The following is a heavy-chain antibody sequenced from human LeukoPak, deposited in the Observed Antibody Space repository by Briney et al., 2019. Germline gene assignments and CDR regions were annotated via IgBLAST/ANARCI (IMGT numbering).Heavy chain of an antibody. CDR1: GGSISSYY. V-gene: IGHV4-4*07. J-gene: IGHJ5*02. CDR2: IYTSGST. Sequence: NSSETLSLTCTVSGGSISSYYWSWIRQPAGKGLEWIGRIYTSGSTNYNPSLKSRVTISVDTSKNQFSLKLSSVTAADTAVYYCARTGNHEGWFDPWGQATLVTVSS. D-gene: IGHD1-1*01. CDR3: ARTGNHEGWFDP.